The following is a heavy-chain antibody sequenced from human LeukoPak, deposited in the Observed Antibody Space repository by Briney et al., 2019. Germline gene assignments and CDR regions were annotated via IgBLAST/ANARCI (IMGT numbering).Heavy chain of an antibody. CDR2: ISGSGGST. V-gene: IGHV3-23*01. J-gene: IGHJ4*02. Sequence: GGSLRLSCAASGFTFSSYAMSWVRQAPGKGLEWVSAISGSGGSTYYADSVKGRFTTSRDNSKNTLYLQMNSLRAEDTAVYYCAKVFNTGYSYGPDFDYWGQGTLVTVSS. D-gene: IGHD5-18*01. CDR3: AKVFNTGYSYGPDFDY. CDR1: GFTFSSYA.